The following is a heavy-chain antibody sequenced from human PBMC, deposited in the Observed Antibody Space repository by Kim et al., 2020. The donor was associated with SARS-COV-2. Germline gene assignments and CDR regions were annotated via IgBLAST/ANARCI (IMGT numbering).Heavy chain of an antibody. Sequence: SETLSLTCTVSGGSISSSSYYWGWIRQPPGKGLEWIGSIYYSGSTYYNPSLKSRVTISVDTSKNQFSLKLSSVTAADTAVYYCARVCRTGRGYYFDYWGQGTLVTVSS. CDR3: ARVCRTGRGYYFDY. CDR1: GGSISSSSYY. V-gene: IGHV4-39*07. J-gene: IGHJ4*02. D-gene: IGHD2-15*01. CDR2: IYYSGST.